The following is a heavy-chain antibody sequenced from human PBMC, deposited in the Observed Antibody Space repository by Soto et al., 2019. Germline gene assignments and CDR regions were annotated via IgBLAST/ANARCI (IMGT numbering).Heavy chain of an antibody. CDR3: ARDPGDYYFDH. D-gene: IGHD2-21*01. Sequence: QVQLVESGGGVVQLGRSLRLSCAASGFTFGSYGMHWVRQAPGKGLEWVAIIWYDGSKRYYSDSVEGRFIISRDNSQNTLDLQMNSLRVEDTAVYYCARDPGDYYFDHWGQGTLVTVSS. CDR1: GFTFGSYG. V-gene: IGHV3-33*01. CDR2: IWYDGSKR. J-gene: IGHJ4*02.